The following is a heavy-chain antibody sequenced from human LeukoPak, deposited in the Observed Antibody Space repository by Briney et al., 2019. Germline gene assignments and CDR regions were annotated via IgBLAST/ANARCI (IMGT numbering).Heavy chain of an antibody. Sequence: PGGSLRLSCAASGFTFSSYGMHWVRQAPGKRLEWVAVISYDGSNKYYADSVKGRFTISRDNSKNTLYLQMNSLRAEDTAVYYCAKDRAAAGTGYFDYWGQGTLVTVSS. CDR3: AKDRAAAGTGYFDY. D-gene: IGHD6-13*01. CDR1: GFTFSSYG. J-gene: IGHJ4*02. V-gene: IGHV3-30*18. CDR2: ISYDGSNK.